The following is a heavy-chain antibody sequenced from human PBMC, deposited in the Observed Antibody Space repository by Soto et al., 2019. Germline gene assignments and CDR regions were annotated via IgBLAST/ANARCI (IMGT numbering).Heavy chain of an antibody. CDR1: GGSISSGDYY. D-gene: IGHD3-10*01. CDR2: IYYSGST. J-gene: IGHJ6*02. CDR3: ARARGGLLWFGEPIRDYGMDV. Sequence: SETLSLTCNVSGGSISSGDYYWSWIRQPPGKGLEWIGDIYYSGSTYYNPSLKSRVTISVDTSKNQFSLKLSSVTAADTAVYYCARARGGLLWFGEPIRDYGMDVWGQGTTVTVSS. V-gene: IGHV4-30-4*01.